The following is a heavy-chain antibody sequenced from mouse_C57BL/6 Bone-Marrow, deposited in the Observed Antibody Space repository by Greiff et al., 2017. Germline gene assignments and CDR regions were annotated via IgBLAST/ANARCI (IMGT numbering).Heavy chain of an antibody. CDR2: IRDGGSYT. CDR1: GFTFSSYA. V-gene: IGHV5-4*03. D-gene: IGHD2-4*01. J-gene: IGHJ2*01. Sequence: EVKLMESGGGLVKPGGSLKLSCAASGFTFSSYAMSWVRQTPEKRLEGVATIRDGGSYTYYPANVKGRFTISRDNAKKNLYLQMSHLKSEDTAMYYCARKNYDYASYYFDNWGQGTTLTVSS. CDR3: ARKNYDYASYYFDN.